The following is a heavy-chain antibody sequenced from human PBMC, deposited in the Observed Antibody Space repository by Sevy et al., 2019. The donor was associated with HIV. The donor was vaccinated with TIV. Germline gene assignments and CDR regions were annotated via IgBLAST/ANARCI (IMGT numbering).Heavy chain of an antibody. V-gene: IGHV3-9*01. D-gene: IGHD6-19*01. CDR3: AKTPVTEAAPYFDF. CDR2: INWNCGSL. Sequence: GGSLRLSCAGSGFTFEDYALHWVRQAPGQGLEWVAGINWNCGSLDYADSVKGRFTISRDDAKNSLNLQMDTLRTEDTAPYYCAKTPVTEAAPYFDFWGQGTLVTVSS. CDR1: GFTFEDYA. J-gene: IGHJ4*02.